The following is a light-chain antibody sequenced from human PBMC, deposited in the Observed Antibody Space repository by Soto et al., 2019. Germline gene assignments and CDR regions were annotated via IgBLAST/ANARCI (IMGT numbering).Light chain of an antibody. CDR2: DAS. CDR3: QQFSSYPLT. J-gene: IGKJ4*01. Sequence: EIVLTQSPATLSLSPGERATLSCWASQSVSAYLAWYQQKPGQAPKLLIYDASSRATGIPDRFSGGGSGTDFILTISRLEPEDFAVYYCQQFSSYPLTFGGGTKVDIK. CDR1: QSVSAY. V-gene: IGKV3-20*01.